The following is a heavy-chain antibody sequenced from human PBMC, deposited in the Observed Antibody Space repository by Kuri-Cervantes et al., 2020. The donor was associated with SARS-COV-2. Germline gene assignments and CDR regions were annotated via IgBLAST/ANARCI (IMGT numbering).Heavy chain of an antibody. CDR2: IKQDGSEK. V-gene: IGHV3-7*01. D-gene: IGHD3-10*01. J-gene: IGHJ4*02. CDR1: GFTFSSYW. CDR3: ASLDHGLGSYYHTFPHDY. Sequence: GESLKISCAASGFTFSSYWMSWVRQAPGKGLEWVANIKQDGSEKYYVDSVKGRFTISRDNAKNSLYLRMNSLRAEDTAVYYCASLDHGLGSYYHTFPHDYWGLGTQVTVSS.